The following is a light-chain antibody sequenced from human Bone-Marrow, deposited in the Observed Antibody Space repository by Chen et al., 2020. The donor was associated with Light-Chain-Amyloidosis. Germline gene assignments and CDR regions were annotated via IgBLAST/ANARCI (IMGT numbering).Light chain of an antibody. CDR3: GTWDIRLSAVI. V-gene: IGLV1-51*01. J-gene: IGLJ6*01. CDR2: DND. Sequence: QSVFTQPPSVSAAPGQKVTISCSGSSSNTGKNFVTWYRQVPGAAPKVIIFDNDKRPSGIPARFSGSKSAASATLGITGLQTGDEADYYCGTWDIRLSAVIFGGGTRVTVL. CDR1: SSNTGKNF.